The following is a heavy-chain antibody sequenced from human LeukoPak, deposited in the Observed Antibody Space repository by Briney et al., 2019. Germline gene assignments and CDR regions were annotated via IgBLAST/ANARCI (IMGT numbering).Heavy chain of an antibody. D-gene: IGHD4-17*01. CDR2: ISGSGGST. Sequence: GGSLRLSCAASGFTFSSYAMSWVRQAPGKGLEWVSAISGSGGSTYYADSVKGRFTISRDNSKNTLYLQMNSLRAEDTAVYYCAKEGGDLYYYYYYMDVWDKGTTVTVSS. J-gene: IGHJ6*03. CDR3: AKEGGDLYYYYYYMDV. V-gene: IGHV3-23*01. CDR1: GFTFSSYA.